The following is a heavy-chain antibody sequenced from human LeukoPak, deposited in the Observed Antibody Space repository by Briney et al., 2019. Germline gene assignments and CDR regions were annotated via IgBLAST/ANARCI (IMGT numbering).Heavy chain of an antibody. CDR3: ARDYIYSIGCDIDY. J-gene: IGHJ4*02. Sequence: GASVKVSCKASGYTFTGYYMHWVRQAPGQGLEWMGWINPNSGGTNYAQKFQGRVTMTRDTSISTAYMELSRLRSDDTAVYYCARDYIYSIGCDIDYWDQGTLVTVSS. CDR1: GYTFTGYY. V-gene: IGHV1-2*02. CDR2: INPNSGGT. D-gene: IGHD6-19*01.